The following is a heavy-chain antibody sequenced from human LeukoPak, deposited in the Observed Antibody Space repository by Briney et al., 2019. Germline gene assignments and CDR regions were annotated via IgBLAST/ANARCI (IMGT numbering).Heavy chain of an antibody. Sequence: GASVTVSCKASGGTFSSYAISWVRQAPGQGLEWMGRIIPILGIANYAQKFQGRVTITADKSTSTAYMELSSLRSEDTAVYYCARGQPGYSYGYDYYYGMDVWGQGTTVTVSS. V-gene: IGHV1-69*04. CDR1: GGTFSSYA. D-gene: IGHD5-18*01. J-gene: IGHJ6*02. CDR2: IIPILGIA. CDR3: ARGQPGYSYGYDYYYGMDV.